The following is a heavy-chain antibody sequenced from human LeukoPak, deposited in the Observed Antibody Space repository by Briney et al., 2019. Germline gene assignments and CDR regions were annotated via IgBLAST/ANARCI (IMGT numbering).Heavy chain of an antibody. Sequence: PGGSLRLSCAASGFTFSSYAMTWVRQAPGKGLEWVSAISGSGGSTYYADSVKGRFTTSRDTSKSTLYLQMDSLRAEDTAVYYCARDASHYSLDFWGQGTLVTVSS. CDR1: GFTFSSYA. CDR2: ISGSGGST. V-gene: IGHV3-23*01. J-gene: IGHJ4*02. D-gene: IGHD2-15*01. CDR3: ARDASHYSLDF.